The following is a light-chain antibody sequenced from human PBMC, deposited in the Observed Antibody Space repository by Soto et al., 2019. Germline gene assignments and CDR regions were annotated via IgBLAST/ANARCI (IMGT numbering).Light chain of an antibody. CDR1: SGSIASNY. CDR3: QSYGATNQV. CDR2: EDN. V-gene: IGLV6-57*01. Sequence: NFMLTQPHSVSESPGKTVTISCTRSSGSIASNYVQWYQQRPGSSPPPFIYEDNQSPSGVPDRFSGSIDSSSTSPSLTIPRLETEDEADYYCQSYGATNQVFGGGTKLTVL. J-gene: IGLJ3*02.